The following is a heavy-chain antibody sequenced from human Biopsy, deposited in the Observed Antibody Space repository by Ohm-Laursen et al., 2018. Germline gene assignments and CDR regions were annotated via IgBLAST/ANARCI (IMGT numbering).Heavy chain of an antibody. CDR1: GGSISSNNYY. CDR3: ARLGSGDYFPTFFDF. CDR2: IFYSANT. V-gene: IGHV4-31*03. D-gene: IGHD5-12*01. J-gene: IGHJ4*02. Sequence: TLSLTCTVSGGSISSNNYYWGWIRHHPGKGLEWIGNIFYSANTYYNPSLKSRVTISVDTSKNQFSLKLSSVTAADTAVYYCARLGSGDYFPTFFDFWGQGALVTVSS.